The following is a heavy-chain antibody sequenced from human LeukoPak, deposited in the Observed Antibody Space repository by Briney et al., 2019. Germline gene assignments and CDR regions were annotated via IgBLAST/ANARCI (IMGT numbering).Heavy chain of an antibody. Sequence: GESLKISCKGSGYSFTSYWIGWVRQMPGKGLELMGIIYPGDSDTRYSPSFQDQVTISADKSISVAYLQWSSLKASDGAMYYCARRDSWDVVAPAVNFDYWGQGTLVTVSP. CDR3: ARRDSWDVVAPAVNFDY. V-gene: IGHV5-51*01. D-gene: IGHD2-2*01. CDR2: IYPGDSDT. J-gene: IGHJ4*02. CDR1: GYSFTSYW.